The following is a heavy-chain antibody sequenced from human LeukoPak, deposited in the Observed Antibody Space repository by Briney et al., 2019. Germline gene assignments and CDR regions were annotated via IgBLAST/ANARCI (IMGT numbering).Heavy chain of an antibody. CDR3: ARAEQWLPDYYFDY. Sequence: PSETLSLTCTVSGGSISSYYWSWIRQPPGKGLEWIGYIYYSGSTNYNPSLKSRVTISVDTSKNQFSLKLSSVTAADTAAYYCARAEQWLPDYYFDYWGQGTLVTVSS. CDR2: IYYSGST. CDR1: GGSISSYY. D-gene: IGHD6-19*01. J-gene: IGHJ4*02. V-gene: IGHV4-59*01.